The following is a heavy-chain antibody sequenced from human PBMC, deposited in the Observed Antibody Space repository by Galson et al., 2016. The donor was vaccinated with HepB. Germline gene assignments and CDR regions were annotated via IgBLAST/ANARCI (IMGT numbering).Heavy chain of an antibody. CDR3: ARDLSYYDSCVSDF. D-gene: IGHD3-22*01. CDR2: ISRTSTYI. V-gene: IGHV3-21*01. CDR1: GFTFSEFK. Sequence: SLRLSCAASGFTFSEFKFNWVRQAPEKGPEWVASISRTSTYIEYAASVRGRFIISRDNAENSLYLQMDTLRAEDTAVYYCARDLSYYDSCVSDFWGQGTLVTVSS. J-gene: IGHJ4*02.